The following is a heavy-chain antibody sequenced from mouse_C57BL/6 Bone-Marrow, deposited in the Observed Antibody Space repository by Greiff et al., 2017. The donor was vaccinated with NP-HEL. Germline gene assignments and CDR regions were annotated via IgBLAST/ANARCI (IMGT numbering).Heavy chain of an antibody. CDR1: GYTFTSYW. J-gene: IGHJ2*01. D-gene: IGHD1-1*01. V-gene: IGHV1-64*01. Sequence: QVQLQQPGAELVKPGASVKLSCKASGYTFTSYWMHWVKQRPGQGLEWIGMIHPNSGSTNYNEKFKSKAPLTVDKASNTAYMQLSSLTSEDSAVYYCARGGNTVVGFDYWGKGTTLTVSS. CDR3: ARGGNTVVGFDY. CDR2: IHPNSGST.